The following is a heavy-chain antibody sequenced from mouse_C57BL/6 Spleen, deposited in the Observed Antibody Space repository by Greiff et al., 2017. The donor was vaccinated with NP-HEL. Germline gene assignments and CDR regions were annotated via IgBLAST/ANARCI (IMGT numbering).Heavy chain of an antibody. J-gene: IGHJ2*01. CDR2: IYPGDGDT. CDR3: ARRFYYGNYNFDY. V-gene: IGHV1-82*01. CDR1: GYAFSSSW. D-gene: IGHD2-1*01. Sequence: VQLQESGPELVKPGASVKISCKASGYAFSSSWMNWVKQRPGKGLEWIGRIYPGDGDTNYNGKFKGKATLTADKSSSTAYMQLSSLTSEDSAVYFCARRFYYGNYNFDYWGQGTTLTVSS.